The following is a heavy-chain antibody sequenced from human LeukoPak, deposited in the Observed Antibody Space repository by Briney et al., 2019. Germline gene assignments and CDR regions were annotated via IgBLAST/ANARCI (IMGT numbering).Heavy chain of an antibody. CDR1: GFTFSSYA. CDR3: TKGPRGQLLYNRFDP. CDR2: ISGSGGST. J-gene: IGHJ5*02. Sequence: GGSLRLSCAASGFTFSSYAMSWVRQAPGKGLEWVSAISGSGGSTYYADSVKGRFTISRDNSKNTLYLQMNSLRAEDTAVYYCTKGPRGQLLYNRFDPWGQGTLVTVSS. V-gene: IGHV3-23*01. D-gene: IGHD2-2*01.